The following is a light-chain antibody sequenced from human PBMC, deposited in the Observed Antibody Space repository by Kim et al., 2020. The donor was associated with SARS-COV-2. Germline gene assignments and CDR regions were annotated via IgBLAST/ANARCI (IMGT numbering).Light chain of an antibody. CDR3: QAWDSGSYV. Sequence: SSELTQPPSVSVSPGQTASITCSGDKLGDKYVSWYQQKPGQSPVLLIYQYNTRPSGIPERFSGSNSESSATLTISGTQAMDEADYYCQAWDSGSYVFGTGTKVTVL. CDR2: QYN. J-gene: IGLJ1*01. V-gene: IGLV3-1*01. CDR1: KLGDKY.